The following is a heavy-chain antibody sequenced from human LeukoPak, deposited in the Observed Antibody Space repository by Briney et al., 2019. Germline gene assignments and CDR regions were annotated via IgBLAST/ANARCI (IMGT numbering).Heavy chain of an antibody. Sequence: SETLSLTCTVSGDSISSSSYYWDWIRQPPGKGLEWIGSVYYSGTTYYNSSLKSRVTISVETPKNQFSLKLSSVTAADTAVYYCARSRQQLVYWFDPWGQGTLVTVSS. CDR1: GDSISSSSYY. CDR3: ARSRQQLVYWFDP. V-gene: IGHV4-39*01. D-gene: IGHD6-13*01. J-gene: IGHJ5*02. CDR2: VYYSGTT.